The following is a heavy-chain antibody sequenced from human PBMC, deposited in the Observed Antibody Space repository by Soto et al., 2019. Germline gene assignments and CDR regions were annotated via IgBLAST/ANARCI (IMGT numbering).Heavy chain of an antibody. CDR3: AKEPTAAETAMDR. Sequence: RRLSCAASGFTFSSYAMSWVRQAPGKGLEWVSAIIGSGGSTYYADSVKGRFTISRDNSKSTLYLQMNSLRAEDTALYYCAKEPTAAETAMDRWGQGTLVTVSS. D-gene: IGHD5-18*01. CDR2: IIGSGGST. V-gene: IGHV3-23*01. CDR1: GFTFSSYA. J-gene: IGHJ5*02.